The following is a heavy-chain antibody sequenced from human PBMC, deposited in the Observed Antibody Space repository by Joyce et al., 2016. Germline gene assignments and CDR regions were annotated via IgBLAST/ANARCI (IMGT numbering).Heavy chain of an antibody. CDR2: IYYRGST. D-gene: IGHD3-3*01. J-gene: IGHJ4*02. V-gene: IGHV4-39*07. Sequence: QLQLQESGPGLVKPSETLSLTCTVSGGSISSSSYYWGWIRQPPGKGLDWIGNIYYRGSTDYNPSLKSRVTISVDKSKNQFSLKLSSVTAAETARYYCTRDGFLEWLGDDYWGQGTLVTVSS. CDR3: TRDGFLEWLGDDY. CDR1: GGSISSSSYY.